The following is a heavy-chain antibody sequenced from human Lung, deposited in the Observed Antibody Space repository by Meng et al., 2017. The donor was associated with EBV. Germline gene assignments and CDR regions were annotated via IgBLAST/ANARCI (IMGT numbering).Heavy chain of an antibody. CDR1: GYTFTSYG. CDR3: ASGTPGRSYCDY. D-gene: IGHD2-15*01. CDR2: ISTYNGNT. J-gene: IGHJ4*02. V-gene: IGHV1-18*01. Sequence: QVQLVQSGAEVKKPGASVKVSCKASGYTFTSYGLSWVRQAPGQGLEWMGWISTYNGNTNYAQKLQGRVTMTTDTSTSTVYMEVRSLRSDDTAVYYCASGTPGRSYCDYWGQGTLVTVS.